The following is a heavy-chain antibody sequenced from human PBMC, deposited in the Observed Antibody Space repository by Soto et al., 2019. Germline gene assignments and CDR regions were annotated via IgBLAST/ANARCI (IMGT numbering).Heavy chain of an antibody. D-gene: IGHD5-12*01. CDR2: ISKDGDKK. Sequence: QVHLVESGGGVVQPGTXXXLSCAXSGFTFXNYSMHWXRQAXGKGLEWVAVISKDGDKKYYADSVKGRFTISRDNSKNTLYLQMNSLRPEDTAVHYCAREWSVANPGYWGQGTQVTVSS. V-gene: IGHV3-30-3*01. CDR1: GFTFXNYS. CDR3: AREWSVANPGY. J-gene: IGHJ4*02.